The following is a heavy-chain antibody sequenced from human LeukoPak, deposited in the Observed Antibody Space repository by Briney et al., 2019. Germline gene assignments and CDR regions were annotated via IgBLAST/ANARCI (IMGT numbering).Heavy chain of an antibody. V-gene: IGHV4-39*07. CDR1: GGSISSSSYY. D-gene: IGHD3-22*01. Sequence: SETLSLTCTVSGGSISSSSYYWGWIRQPPGKGLEWIGSIYYSGSTYYNPSLKSRVTISVDTSKNQFSLKLSSVTAADTAVYYCARATRERRAMIPGYGMDVWGQGTTVTVSS. CDR3: ARATRERRAMIPGYGMDV. J-gene: IGHJ6*02. CDR2: IYYSGST.